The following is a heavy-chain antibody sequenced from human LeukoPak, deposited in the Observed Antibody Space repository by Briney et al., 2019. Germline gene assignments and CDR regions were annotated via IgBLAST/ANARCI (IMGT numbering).Heavy chain of an antibody. J-gene: IGHJ4*02. CDR1: GSTFSTYW. CDR2: TNSDGSRT. Sequence: GGSLRLSCAASGSTFSTYWMHWVRQAPGKGLVWVSRTNSDGSRTDYADSVKGRFTISRDNAENTLYLQMNSLGVEDTAVYYCARDRGINMVRGVIDYWGQGTLVTVSS. CDR3: ARDRGINMVRGVIDY. D-gene: IGHD3-10*01. V-gene: IGHV3-74*01.